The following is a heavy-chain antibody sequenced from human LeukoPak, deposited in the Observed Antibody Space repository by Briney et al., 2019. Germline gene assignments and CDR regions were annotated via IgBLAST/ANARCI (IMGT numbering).Heavy chain of an antibody. D-gene: IGHD5-24*01. V-gene: IGHV4-59*01. CDR1: GGSMNSYY. J-gene: IGHJ3*02. CDR2: IYYSGST. CDR3: ARFRDGSDAFDI. Sequence: PSETLSLTCNVSGGSMNSYYWSWIRHPPGKGLEWIGYIYYSGSTTYNPSLKSRLTISVETSNHHFSLSLTSVTAADTAVYYCARFRDGSDAFDIWGQGTLVTVSS.